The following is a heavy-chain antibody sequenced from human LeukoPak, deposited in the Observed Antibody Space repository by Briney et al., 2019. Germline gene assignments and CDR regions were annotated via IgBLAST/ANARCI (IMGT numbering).Heavy chain of an antibody. V-gene: IGHV3-23*01. CDR3: ARGAHKRDDYGGFFDY. J-gene: IGHJ4*02. D-gene: IGHD4-23*01. CDR2: ISGSGGST. CDR1: GFTFSSYG. Sequence: GGSLRLSCAASGFTFSSYGMSWVRQAPGKGLEWASAISGSGGSTYYADPVKGRFTISRDNSKNTLYLQMNSLRAEDTAVYYCARGAHKRDDYGGFFDYWGQGTLVTVSS.